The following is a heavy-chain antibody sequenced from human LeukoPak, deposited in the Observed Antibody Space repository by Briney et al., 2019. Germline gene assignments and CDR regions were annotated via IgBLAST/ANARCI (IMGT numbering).Heavy chain of an antibody. CDR2: MNPDTGKT. V-gene: IGHV1-8*01. Sequence: GASVKVSCATFGYTFTSFDINWVRQAPGQGLEWMGWMNPDTGKTGYAQKFQGRVTMTRNTSIGTAYMELSSLRSDDTAVYYCARDYFDSSGTIHYFYGLDVWGLGTTVTVSS. D-gene: IGHD3-22*01. CDR1: GYTFTSFD. CDR3: ARDYFDSSGTIHYFYGLDV. J-gene: IGHJ6*02.